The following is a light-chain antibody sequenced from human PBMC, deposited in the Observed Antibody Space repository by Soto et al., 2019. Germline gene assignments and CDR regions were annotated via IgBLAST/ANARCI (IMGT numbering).Light chain of an antibody. J-gene: IGKJ2*01. CDR2: LAS. Sequence: DIVMTQSPLSLSVTPGEPASISCRSSQSLRQSNGYVYFDWYLQKPGQSPQLVIYLASNRASGVPDRIIGRRSGTDFTLTISRVEAEDVGVYYCMQALQTPYTFGQGTKLEIK. CDR3: MQALQTPYT. V-gene: IGKV2-28*01. CDR1: QSLRQSNGYVY.